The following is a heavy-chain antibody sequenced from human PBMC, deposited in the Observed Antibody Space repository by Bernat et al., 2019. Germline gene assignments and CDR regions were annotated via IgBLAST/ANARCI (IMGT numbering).Heavy chain of an antibody. Sequence: EVQLLESGGDLVQPGGSLRISCAASGFTFSTYAMSWVRQAPGKGLEWVSYISSSGSTIYYADSVKGRFTISRDNAKNSLYLQMNSLRAEDTAVYYCARTPGFLDYWGQGTLVTVSS. V-gene: IGHV3-48*04. CDR1: GFTFSTYA. J-gene: IGHJ4*02. D-gene: IGHD2-2*01. CDR2: ISSSGSTI. CDR3: ARTPGFLDY.